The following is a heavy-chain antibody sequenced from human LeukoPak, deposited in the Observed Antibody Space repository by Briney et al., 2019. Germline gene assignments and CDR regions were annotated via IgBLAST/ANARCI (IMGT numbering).Heavy chain of an antibody. J-gene: IGHJ5*02. CDR2: ISAYNGNT. V-gene: IGHV1-18*04. CDR3: ARAARGYSYGSSWFDP. CDR1: GYTFTGYY. Sequence: ASVKVSCKASGYTFTGYYMHWVRQAPGQGLEWMGWISAYNGNTNYAQKLQGRVTMTTDTSTSTAYMELRSLRSDDTAVYYCARAARGYSYGSSWFDPWGQGTLVTVSS. D-gene: IGHD5-18*01.